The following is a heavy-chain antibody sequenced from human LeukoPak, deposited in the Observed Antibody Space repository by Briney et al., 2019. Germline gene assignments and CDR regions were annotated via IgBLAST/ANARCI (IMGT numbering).Heavy chain of an antibody. D-gene: IGHD6-19*01. J-gene: IGHJ4*02. V-gene: IGHV1-2*02. CDR1: VYTFTDYY. CDR3: ARDGSGLDY. Sequence: ASVTVSFKASVYTFTDYYMHWVRQAPGQGLEGMGWINPNSGGTNFAQKFQGRVTMTSDTSISTCSMELSRLRSDDTAVYYCARDGSGLDYWGQGTLVTVSS. CDR2: INPNSGGT.